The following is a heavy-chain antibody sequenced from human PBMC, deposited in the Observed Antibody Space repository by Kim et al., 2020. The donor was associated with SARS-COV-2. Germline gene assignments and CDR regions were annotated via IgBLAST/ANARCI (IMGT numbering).Heavy chain of an antibody. CDR1: GYTFTNYL. CDR3: AREVGSTDY. CDR2: INPSDGGT. J-gene: IGHJ4*02. Sequence: ASVKVSCKASGYTFTNYLLHWVRQAPGQGLEWMGLINPSDGGTIYAQRFQGRITLTRDTSTSTVYMVLSSLRSDDAAVYYCAREVGSTDYWGQGTLVTVSS. D-gene: IGHD1-26*01. V-gene: IGHV1-46*01.